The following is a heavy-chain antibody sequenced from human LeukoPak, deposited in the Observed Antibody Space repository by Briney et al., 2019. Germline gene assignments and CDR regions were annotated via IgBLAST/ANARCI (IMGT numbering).Heavy chain of an antibody. CDR1: GYKFTRCW. Sequence: GESLKISCKDSGYKFTRCWIGWVRQMPGKGLEWMGIIYPGDSDTRYSPSFQGQVTISADKSISTAYLQWSSLKASDTAMYYCARQRSTAYYDSSGLPYDAFDIWGQGTLVSVSS. D-gene: IGHD3-22*01. V-gene: IGHV5-51*01. CDR3: ARQRSTAYYDSSGLPYDAFDI. J-gene: IGHJ3*02. CDR2: IYPGDSDT.